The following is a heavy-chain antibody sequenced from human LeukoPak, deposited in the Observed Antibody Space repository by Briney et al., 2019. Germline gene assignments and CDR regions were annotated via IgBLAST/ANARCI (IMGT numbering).Heavy chain of an antibody. Sequence: GRSLRLSCAASGFTFSSYGMHWVRQAPGKGLEWVAVISYDGGKQYYVDSVKGRFTISRDNSKNSLYLQMNSLRAEDTAVYYWAKCHGLSGLRRYYFDYWGQGTLVTVSS. J-gene: IGHJ4*02. CDR1: GFTFSSYG. V-gene: IGHV3-30*18. CDR3: AKCHGLSGLRRYYFDY. D-gene: IGHD5/OR15-5a*01. CDR2: ISYDGGKQ.